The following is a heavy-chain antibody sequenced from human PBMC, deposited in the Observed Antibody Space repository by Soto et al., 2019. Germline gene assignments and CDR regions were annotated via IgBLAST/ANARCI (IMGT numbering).Heavy chain of an antibody. D-gene: IGHD3-16*01. CDR3: ARGRGDHYENNDFFDY. J-gene: IGHJ4*02. CDR2: IKPDGRDE. CDR1: GFTFSDYW. Sequence: GGSLRLSCVASGFTFSDYWMTWVRQAPGQGLEWVANIKPDGRDEYHVSSVAGRFIISRNNVKNSLDLQMYSLRTEDTAVYYCARGRGDHYENNDFFDYWGQGALVTVYS. V-gene: IGHV3-7*03.